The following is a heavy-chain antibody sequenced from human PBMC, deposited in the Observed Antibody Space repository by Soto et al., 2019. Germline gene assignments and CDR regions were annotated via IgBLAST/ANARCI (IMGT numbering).Heavy chain of an antibody. CDR2: IWYDGIHE. J-gene: IGHJ2*01. D-gene: IGHD3-22*01. Sequence: PVRSLRLSCGASGFTFNNYGMHWVRQAPGKGLEWVGVIWYDGIHEYYTDSVKGRFTISRDNSKNTLYLQMNSLRAEDTAVYYCARDRYSYDSRAYQGVDWYFDLWGRGTLVTVSS. V-gene: IGHV3-33*01. CDR3: ARDRYSYDSRAYQGVDWYFDL. CDR1: GFTFNNYG.